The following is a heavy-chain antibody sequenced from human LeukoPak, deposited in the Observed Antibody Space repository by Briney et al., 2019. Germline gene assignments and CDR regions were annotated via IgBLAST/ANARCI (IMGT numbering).Heavy chain of an antibody. V-gene: IGHV1-2*02. Sequence: GASVKVSCKASGYTFTGYYMHWVRQAPGQGLEWMGWINHNSGGTNYAQKFQGRVTMTRDTSISTAYMELSRLRSDDTAVYYCAREGVATIGAGGYYYYGMDVWGQGTTVTVSS. J-gene: IGHJ6*02. CDR1: GYTFTGYY. D-gene: IGHD5-12*01. CDR3: AREGVATIGAGGYYYYGMDV. CDR2: INHNSGGT.